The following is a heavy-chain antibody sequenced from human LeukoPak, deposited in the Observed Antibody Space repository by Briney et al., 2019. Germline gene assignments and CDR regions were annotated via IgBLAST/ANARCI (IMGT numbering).Heavy chain of an antibody. CDR1: GFTFSDYY. Sequence: GGSLRLSCAASGFTFSDYYMSWIRQAPGKGLEWVSYISSSGSTIYYAVSVKGRFTISRDNAKNSLYLQMNSLRAEDAALYYCARTSSSGPVGGYYFDYWGQGTLVTVSS. V-gene: IGHV3-11*04. CDR2: ISSSGSTI. CDR3: ARTSSSGPVGGYYFDY. D-gene: IGHD6-19*01. J-gene: IGHJ4*02.